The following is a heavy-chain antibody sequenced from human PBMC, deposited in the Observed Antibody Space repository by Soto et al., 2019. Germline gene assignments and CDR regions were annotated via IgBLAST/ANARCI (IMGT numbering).Heavy chain of an antibody. V-gene: IGHV3-23*01. Sequence: EVQLLESGGGLVQPGGSLRLSCAASGFTFSSYAMSWVRQPPGKGLEWVSAISGSGGSTYYADSVKGRFTITRDNSKNTLYLQMNSLRAEDTAVYYCAKELKVVVAANDAFDIWGQGTMVTVSS. CDR3: AKELKVVVAANDAFDI. D-gene: IGHD2-15*01. CDR1: GFTFSSYA. CDR2: ISGSGGST. J-gene: IGHJ3*02.